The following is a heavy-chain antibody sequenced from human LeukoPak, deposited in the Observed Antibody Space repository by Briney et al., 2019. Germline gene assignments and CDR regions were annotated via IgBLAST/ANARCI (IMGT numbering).Heavy chain of an antibody. CDR2: ISWNSGSI. CDR3: AKDSQWLLIHLGMDV. Sequence: GGSLRLSCAASGFTFDDYAMHWVRQAPGKGLEWVSGISWNSGSIGYADSVKGRFTISRDNAKNSLYPQMNSLRAEDTALYYCAKDSQWLLIHLGMDVWGQGTTVTVSS. CDR1: GFTFDDYA. V-gene: IGHV3-9*01. D-gene: IGHD3-22*01. J-gene: IGHJ6*02.